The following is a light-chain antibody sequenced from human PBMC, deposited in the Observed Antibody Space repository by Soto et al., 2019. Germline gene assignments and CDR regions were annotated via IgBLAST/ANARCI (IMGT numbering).Light chain of an antibody. Sequence: IQMTQSPSTLSASVGDRVAITCRASQSIGIWLAWYQQKPGKAPRFLIYKASSLESGVPSRFSGSGYGTEFTITISSLQADDFATYYCQQYNDYAWTFGQGTKVEIK. V-gene: IGKV1-5*03. CDR2: KAS. CDR1: QSIGIW. J-gene: IGKJ1*01. CDR3: QQYNDYAWT.